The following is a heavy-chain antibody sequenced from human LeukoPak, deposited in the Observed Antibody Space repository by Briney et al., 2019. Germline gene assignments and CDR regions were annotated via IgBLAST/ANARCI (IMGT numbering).Heavy chain of an antibody. Sequence: SETLSLTCTVSGGSISSGGYYWSWIRQPPGKGLEWIGYIYHSGSTYYDPSLKSRVTISVDRSKNQFSLKLSSVTAADTAVYYCARAIGSWYFDYWGQGTLVTVSS. CDR2: IYHSGST. J-gene: IGHJ4*02. V-gene: IGHV4-30-2*01. CDR3: ARAIGSWYFDY. D-gene: IGHD6-13*01. CDR1: GGSISSGGYY.